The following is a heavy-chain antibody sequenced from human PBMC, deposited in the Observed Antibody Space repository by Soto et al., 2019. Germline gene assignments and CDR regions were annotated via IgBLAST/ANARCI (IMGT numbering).Heavy chain of an antibody. CDR2: IWDDGSNK. CDR3: ARVRSPGDAFDI. V-gene: IGHV3-33*01. CDR1: GFTFSSYG. J-gene: IGHJ3*02. Sequence: QVQLVESGGGVVQPGRSLRLSCAASGFTFSSYGMHWVRQAPGKGLEWVAVIWDDGSNKYYADSVKGRFTISRDNSKNTLYLQMNSLRAEDTAVYYCARVRSPGDAFDIWGQGTMVTVSS.